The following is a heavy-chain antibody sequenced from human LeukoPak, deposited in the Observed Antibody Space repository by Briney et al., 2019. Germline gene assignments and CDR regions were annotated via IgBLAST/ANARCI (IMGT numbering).Heavy chain of an antibody. J-gene: IGHJ6*02. CDR1: GGSISSYY. CDR2: IYYSGST. CDR3: ARDLTYYYDSSGMDV. V-gene: IGHV4-59*01. Sequence: SETLSLTCTVSGGSISSYYWSWIRQPPGKGLEWIGYIYYSGSTNYNPSLKSRVTISVDTSKNQFSLKLSSVTAADTAVYYCARDLTYYYDSSGMDVWGQGTTVTVSS. D-gene: IGHD3-22*01.